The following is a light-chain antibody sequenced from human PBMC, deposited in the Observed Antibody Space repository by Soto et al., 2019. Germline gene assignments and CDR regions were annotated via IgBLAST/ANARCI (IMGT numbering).Light chain of an antibody. V-gene: IGLV1-44*01. CDR2: SNN. CDR1: NSNIGSNT. J-gene: IGLJ1*01. CDR3: ATWDDSLNGYV. Sequence: QSVLTQPPSASGTPGQRVTISCSGSNSNIGSNTVTWYKQLPGTAPKLLIYSNNQRPSGVPDRFSGSKSGTSASLAISGLQSEDEADYYCATWDDSLNGYVFGTGTKLTVL.